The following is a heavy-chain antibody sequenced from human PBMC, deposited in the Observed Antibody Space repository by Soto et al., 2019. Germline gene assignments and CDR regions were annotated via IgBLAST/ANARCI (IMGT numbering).Heavy chain of an antibody. Sequence: SETLSLTCTVSGGSISTYYWSWIRQPPGKGLEWIGYIYYTGSTTYNPSLKSRVTISVDTSKNQFSLKLSSVTAADTAVYYCAKKSSSWCFDPWGQGTLVTVSS. V-gene: IGHV4-59*01. CDR3: AKKSSSWCFDP. CDR2: IYYTGST. D-gene: IGHD6-13*01. J-gene: IGHJ5*02. CDR1: GGSISTYY.